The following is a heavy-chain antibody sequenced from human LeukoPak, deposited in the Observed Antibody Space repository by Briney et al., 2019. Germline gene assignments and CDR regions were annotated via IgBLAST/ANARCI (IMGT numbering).Heavy chain of an antibody. J-gene: IGHJ1*01. D-gene: IGHD6-13*01. V-gene: IGHV4-4*08. CDR3: AREERNSWDRYFQH. Sequence: SETLSLTCTVSGGSISSYYWSWIRQPPGKGLEWIGYIYNSGSTNYNPSLKSRVTISVDTSTNQFSLKLSSVTAADTAVYYCAREERNSWDRYFQHWGQGTLVTVSS. CDR2: IYNSGST. CDR1: GGSISSYY.